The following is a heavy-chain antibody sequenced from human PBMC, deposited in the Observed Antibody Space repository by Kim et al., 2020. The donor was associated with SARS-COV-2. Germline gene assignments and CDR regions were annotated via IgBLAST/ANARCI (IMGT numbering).Heavy chain of an antibody. CDR2: A. CDR3: AGRDGYGGMDV. V-gene: IGHV1-69*02. D-gene: IGHD5-18*01. Sequence: ANYAQKFQGRVTITADKSTSTAYMELSSLRSEDTAVYYCAGRDGYGGMDVWGQGTTVTVSS. J-gene: IGHJ6*02.